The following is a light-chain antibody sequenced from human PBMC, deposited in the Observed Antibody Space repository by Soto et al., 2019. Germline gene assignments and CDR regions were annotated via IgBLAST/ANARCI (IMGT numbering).Light chain of an antibody. CDR1: QSISSY. CDR3: QQSYSTPLT. J-gene: IGKJ3*01. Sequence: DIQMTQSPSSLSASVGDRVTITCRASQSISSYLNWYQQKPGKAPKLLIYAASSLQSGVPSRFSGSGSGTDFTLTISSLPPEDFATYYGQQSYSTPLTFGPGTKVDIK. CDR2: AAS. V-gene: IGKV1-39*01.